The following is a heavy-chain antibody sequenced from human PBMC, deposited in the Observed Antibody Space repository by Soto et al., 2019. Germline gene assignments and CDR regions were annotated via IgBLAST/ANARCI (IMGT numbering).Heavy chain of an antibody. J-gene: IGHJ6*02. D-gene: IGHD3-10*01. CDR3: VGITMVRGVTPYYYYGMDV. CDR2: IYYSAST. V-gene: IGHV4-39*01. CDR1: GGSISSGSYC. Sequence: SETLSLACTFSGGSISSGSYCWCWILQAAGKGLAWIGSIYYSASTYYNPPLKSRVTIYVDTYKNQFSLKLSSVTAADTAVYYCVGITMVRGVTPYYYYGMDVWGQGTTVT.